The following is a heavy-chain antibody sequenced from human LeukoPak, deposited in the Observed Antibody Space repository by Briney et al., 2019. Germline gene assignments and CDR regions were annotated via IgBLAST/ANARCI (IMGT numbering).Heavy chain of an antibody. D-gene: IGHD6-13*01. CDR3: AQYSSSWYDY. V-gene: IGHV4-30-2*01. CDR1: GGSISSGGYS. CDR2: IYHSGST. J-gene: IGHJ4*02. Sequence: SETLSLTCAVSGGSISSGGYSWSWIRQPPGKGLEWIGYIYHSGSTYYNPSLRSRVTISVDTSKNQFSLKLSSVTAADTAVYYCAQYSSSWYDYWGQGTLVTVSS.